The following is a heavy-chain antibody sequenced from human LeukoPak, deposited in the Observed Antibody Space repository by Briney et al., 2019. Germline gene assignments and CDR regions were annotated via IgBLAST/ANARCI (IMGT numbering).Heavy chain of an antibody. Sequence: ASVKVSCKASGYTFTSYYMHWVRQAPGQGLEWMGIINPSGGSTSYAQKFQGRVTMTRDTSTSTVYMELSSLRAEDTAVYYCAKIPSKVYDSSGYSYWGQGTLVTVSS. CDR3: AKIPSKVYDSSGYSY. J-gene: IGHJ4*02. D-gene: IGHD3-22*01. CDR2: INPSGGST. V-gene: IGHV1-46*01. CDR1: GYTFTSYY.